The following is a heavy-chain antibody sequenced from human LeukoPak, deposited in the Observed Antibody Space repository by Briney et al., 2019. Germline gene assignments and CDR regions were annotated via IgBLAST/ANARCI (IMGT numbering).Heavy chain of an antibody. D-gene: IGHD6-6*01. CDR2: IYTSGST. Sequence: SETLSLTCTVSGGSISSYYWNWIRQPAGKGLEWIGRIYTSGSTNYNPSLKSRVTMSVDTSKNQSSLNLSSVTAADTAVYYCAREGAARPGFDYWGQGTLVTVSS. CDR3: AREGAARPGFDY. V-gene: IGHV4-4*07. CDR1: GGSISSYY. J-gene: IGHJ4*02.